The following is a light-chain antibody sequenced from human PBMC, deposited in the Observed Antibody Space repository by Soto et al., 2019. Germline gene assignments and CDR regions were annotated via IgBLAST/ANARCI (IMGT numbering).Light chain of an antibody. CDR1: QGISSD. V-gene: IGKV1-9*01. J-gene: IGKJ5*01. CDR2: AAS. Sequence: DIQLTQSPSFLSASVGDRVTIACLASQGISSDLAWYQQNPGKAPKLLIYAASTLQNGVPSTFSGSGSGTEFTLTISSLQPEDFGTYYCQQFKSYPITFGQGTRLEIK. CDR3: QQFKSYPIT.